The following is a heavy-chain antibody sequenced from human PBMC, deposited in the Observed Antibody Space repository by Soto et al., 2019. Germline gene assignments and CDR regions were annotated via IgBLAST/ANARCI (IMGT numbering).Heavy chain of an antibody. V-gene: IGHV3-66*01. CDR3: ARDYYGGNSRYFDL. Sequence: EVQLVESGGGLVQPGGSLRLSCAASGFTVSSHYMSWVRQAPGKWLEWVSVIYSGGSTYYSASVKGRFTISRDNSKNTLMLQLNSQRAEDTALYYCARDYYGGNSRYFDLWGRGTLVTVSS. CDR1: GFTVSSHY. J-gene: IGHJ2*01. CDR2: IYSGGST. D-gene: IGHD2-21*02.